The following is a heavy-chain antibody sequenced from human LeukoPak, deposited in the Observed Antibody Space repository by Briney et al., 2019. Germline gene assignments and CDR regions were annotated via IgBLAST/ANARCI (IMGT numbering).Heavy chain of an antibody. D-gene: IGHD3-22*01. V-gene: IGHV3-23*01. CDR1: GFTSSSYA. CDR2: ISGSGGST. Sequence: GGSLRLSCAASGFTSSSYAMSWVRQAPGKGLEWVSAISGSGGSTYYADSVKGRFTISRDNSKNTLYLQMNSLRAEDTAVYYCAKEMRYYDSSGYSQYYFDYWGQGTLVTVSS. J-gene: IGHJ4*02. CDR3: AKEMRYYDSSGYSQYYFDY.